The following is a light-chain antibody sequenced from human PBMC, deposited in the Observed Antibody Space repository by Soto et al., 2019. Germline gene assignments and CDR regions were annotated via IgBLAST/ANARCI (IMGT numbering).Light chain of an antibody. V-gene: IGLV2-14*03. CDR3: SSYGASSTL. Sequence: ALTQPASVSGSPGQSITISCTGSSSDIGGYNYVSWYQQHPGKAPQLMIYDVSYRPSGISDRFSGSKSGNTASLTISGLQPKDEADYYCSSYGASSTLFGGGTKVTVL. J-gene: IGLJ3*02. CDR2: DVS. CDR1: SSDIGGYNY.